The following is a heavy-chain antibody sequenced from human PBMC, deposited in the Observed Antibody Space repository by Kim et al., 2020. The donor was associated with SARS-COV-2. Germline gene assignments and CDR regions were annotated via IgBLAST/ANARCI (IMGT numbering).Heavy chain of an antibody. CDR2: IRSKAYGGTT. Sequence: GGSLRLSCTASGFTFGDYAMSWFRQAPGKGLEWVGFIRSKAYGGTTEYAASVKGRFTISRDDSKSIAYLQMNSLKTEDTAVYYCTRAQIKPRYSPEYSSSRPDAFDIWGQGTMVTVSS. CDR3: TRAQIKPRYSPEYSSSRPDAFDI. V-gene: IGHV3-49*03. CDR1: GFTFGDYA. D-gene: IGHD6-13*01. J-gene: IGHJ3*02.